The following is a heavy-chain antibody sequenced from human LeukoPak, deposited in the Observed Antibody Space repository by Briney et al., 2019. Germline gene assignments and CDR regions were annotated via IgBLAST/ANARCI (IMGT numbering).Heavy chain of an antibody. D-gene: IGHD3-16*01. V-gene: IGHV3-33*01. Sequence: PGGSLRLSCAASGFTFSSYGMHWVRQAPGKGLEWAAAIWSDGGNKYYGDAVKGRFTISRDNSKNTLYLQMNSLTVEDTAVYYCARDRPGGGINGMDVWGQGTTVTVSS. J-gene: IGHJ6*02. CDR3: ARDRPGGGINGMDV. CDR2: IWSDGGNK. CDR1: GFTFSSYG.